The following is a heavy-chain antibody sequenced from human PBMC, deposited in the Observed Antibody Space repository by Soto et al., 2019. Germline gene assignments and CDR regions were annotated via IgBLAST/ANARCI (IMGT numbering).Heavy chain of an antibody. CDR3: ARDYDSSSYYYGNWFDP. D-gene: IGHD3-22*01. Sequence: QVQLVQSGAEVKKPGSSVKVSCNASGGTFSSYAISWVRQAPGQGLEWMGGIIPIFGTANYAQKFQGRVTITADESTSTAYMELSSLRSEDTAVYYCARDYDSSSYYYGNWFDPWGQGTLVTVSS. CDR1: GGTFSSYA. J-gene: IGHJ5*02. V-gene: IGHV1-69*01. CDR2: IIPIFGTA.